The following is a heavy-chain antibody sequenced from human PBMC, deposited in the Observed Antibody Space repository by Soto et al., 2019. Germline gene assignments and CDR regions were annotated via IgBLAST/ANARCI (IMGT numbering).Heavy chain of an antibody. V-gene: IGHV4-39*01. CDR3: AIGPDEAVVLVPAATDCGRF. CDR2: IYYNGET. Sequence: QLQLQESGPGLVKPSETLSLTCTVSGGSIGSNSYYWGWIRQPPGKGLEWMGSIYYNGETYFQPSLNSRVTMSVDTSKSQSSRRLTSVTPADPAVYYCAIGPDEAVVLVPAATDCGRFWGPGMLVTVSS. D-gene: IGHD2-2*01. J-gene: IGHJ4*02. CDR1: GGSIGSNSYY.